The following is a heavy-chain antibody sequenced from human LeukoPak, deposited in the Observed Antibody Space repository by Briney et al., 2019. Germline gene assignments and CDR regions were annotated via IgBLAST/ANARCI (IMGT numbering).Heavy chain of an antibody. CDR1: GFTFNTYS. CDR2: ISGGTI. CDR3: AKGPERGCLDY. Sequence: PGGSLRLSCAASGFTFNTYSMNWVRQAPGKGLEWISYISGGTIYYADSVKGRFTISRDNVGNSLFLQMNSLRDEDTAAYYCAKGPERGCLDYWGQGTLVTVSS. V-gene: IGHV3-48*02. J-gene: IGHJ4*02. D-gene: IGHD1-14*01.